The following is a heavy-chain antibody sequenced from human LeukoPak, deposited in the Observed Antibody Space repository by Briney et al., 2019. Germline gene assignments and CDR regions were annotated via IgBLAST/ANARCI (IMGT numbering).Heavy chain of an antibody. V-gene: IGHV3-30*02. J-gene: IGHJ4*02. CDR3: ANFPPVDSSGYYEDY. CDR1: GFTFSSYG. D-gene: IGHD3-22*01. CDR2: IRYDGSNK. Sequence: GGSLRLSCAASGFTFSSYGMHWVRQDPGKGLERVAFIRYDGSNKYYADSVKGRFTISRDNSKNTLYLQMNSLRAEDTAVYYCANFPPVDSSGYYEDYWGQGTLVTVSS.